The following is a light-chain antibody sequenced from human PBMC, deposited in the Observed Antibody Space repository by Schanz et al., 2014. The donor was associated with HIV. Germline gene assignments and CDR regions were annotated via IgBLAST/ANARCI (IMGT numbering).Light chain of an antibody. CDR3: LQYNDDVYT. Sequence: DIQMTQSPSTLSASVGHRISITCRASQSISGWLAWYQQKPGEAPNLLISEASTLESGVPSRFSGSGSGTEFTLSISSLQSDDFATYYCLQYNDDVYTFGQGTKLEIK. J-gene: IGKJ2*01. V-gene: IGKV1-5*03. CDR1: QSISGW. CDR2: EAS.